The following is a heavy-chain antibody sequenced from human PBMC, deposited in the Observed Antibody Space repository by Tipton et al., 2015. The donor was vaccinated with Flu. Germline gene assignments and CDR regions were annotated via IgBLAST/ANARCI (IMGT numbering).Heavy chain of an antibody. J-gene: IGHJ4*02. D-gene: IGHD5-12*01. CDR3: TTLQYSGYAPIYYFDY. CDR2: IKSKTDGGTT. CDR1: GFTFSNAW. Sequence: SLRLSCAASGFTFSNAWMSWVRQAPGKGLEWVGRIKSKTDGGTTDYAAPVKGRFTISRDDSKNTLYLQMNSLKTEDTAVYYCTTLQYSGYAPIYYFDYWGQGTLVTVSS. V-gene: IGHV3-15*01.